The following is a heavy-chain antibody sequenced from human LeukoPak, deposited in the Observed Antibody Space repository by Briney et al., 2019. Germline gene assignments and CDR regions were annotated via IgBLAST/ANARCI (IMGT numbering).Heavy chain of an antibody. V-gene: IGHV3-74*01. Sequence: GGSLRLSCAASGFTFSSYWMHWVRQAPGKGLVWVSRINSDGSSTSYADSVKGRFTISRDNAKNTLYLQMNSLRAEDTAVHYCAREVESSGYYYDYWGQGTLVTVSS. D-gene: IGHD3-22*01. CDR2: INSDGSST. CDR3: AREVESSGYYYDY. J-gene: IGHJ4*02. CDR1: GFTFSSYW.